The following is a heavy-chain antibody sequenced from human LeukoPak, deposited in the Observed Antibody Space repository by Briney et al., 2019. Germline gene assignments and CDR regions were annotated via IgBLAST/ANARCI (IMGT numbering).Heavy chain of an antibody. Sequence: GGSLRLSCAASGFTFISYSMNWVRQAPGKGLEWVSSISTSSTYIYYADSVKGRFTISRDNAKNSLYLQMNSLRAEDTAVYYCARDPPFIIGTTFFDYWGQGTLVTVSS. CDR3: ARDPPFIIGTTFFDY. CDR1: GFTFISYS. CDR2: ISTSSTYI. D-gene: IGHD1-20*01. J-gene: IGHJ4*02. V-gene: IGHV3-21*01.